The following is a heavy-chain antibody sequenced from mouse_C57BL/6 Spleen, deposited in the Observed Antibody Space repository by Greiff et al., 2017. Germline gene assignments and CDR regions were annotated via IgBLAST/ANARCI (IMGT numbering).Heavy chain of an antibody. J-gene: IGHJ3*01. CDR2: ILPGSGST. CDR1: GYTFTGYW. D-gene: IGHD4-1*01. CDR3: ARGTGTFAD. Sequence: QVQLKESGAELMKPGASVKLSCKATGYTFTGYWIEWVKQRPGHGLEWIGEILPGSGSTNYNAKFKGKATFTADTSSNTAYMQLSSLTTEDSAIYYCARGTGTFADWGQGTLVTVSA. V-gene: IGHV1-9*01.